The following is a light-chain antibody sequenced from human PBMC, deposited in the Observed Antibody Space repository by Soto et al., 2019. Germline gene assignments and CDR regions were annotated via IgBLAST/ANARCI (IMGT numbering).Light chain of an antibody. CDR3: SSYTTTNTLWV. V-gene: IGLV2-14*01. CDR1: SSDVGAYDY. CDR2: EDS. J-gene: IGLJ3*02. Sequence: QSALTQPASVSGSPGQSITISCTGTSSDVGAYDYVSWYQQNPGKAPKLIISEDSDRPSGVSNRFSGSKSGNTASLTISGLQAEDEDDYFCSSYTTTNTLWVFGGGTKLTVL.